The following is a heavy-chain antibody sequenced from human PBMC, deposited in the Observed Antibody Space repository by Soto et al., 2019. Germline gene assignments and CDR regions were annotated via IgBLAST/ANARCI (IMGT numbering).Heavy chain of an antibody. CDR3: VGGQNYFAY. J-gene: IGHJ4*02. CDR1: GLTFSSHV. D-gene: IGHD2-15*01. Sequence: EVQLLESGGGLAQPGGSLRLYCAAAGLTFSSHVMTWVRQTPGKGLEWVSGISASGDTTYYADSVRGRFTISRDSSENTVFLQMNSLRSEDTAVYYCVGGQNYFAYWGQGTLVTVSS. CDR2: ISASGDTT. V-gene: IGHV3-23*01.